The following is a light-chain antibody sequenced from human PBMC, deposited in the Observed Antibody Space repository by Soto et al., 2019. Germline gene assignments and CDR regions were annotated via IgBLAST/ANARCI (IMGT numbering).Light chain of an antibody. Sequence: QSALTQPPSASGSPGQSVTISCTGTSSDVGNYNYVSWYQQHPGKAPKLMIYEVTKRPSGVPDRFSGSKSGNTASLTVSGLQAEDEADYYCSSYAGSKTLFGGRTQLTVL. CDR2: EVT. J-gene: IGLJ3*02. CDR1: SSDVGNYNY. CDR3: SSYAGSKTL. V-gene: IGLV2-8*01.